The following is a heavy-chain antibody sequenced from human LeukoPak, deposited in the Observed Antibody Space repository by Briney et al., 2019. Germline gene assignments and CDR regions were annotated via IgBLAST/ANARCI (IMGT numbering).Heavy chain of an antibody. Sequence: PSETLSLTCAVYGGSFSGYYWNWIRQPPGKGLEWIGEINHSGSTNYNPSLKSRVTISVDTSKNQFSLRLSSVTAADTAVYYCARGQLDYWGQGTLVTVSS. CDR1: GGSFSGYY. V-gene: IGHV4-34*01. CDR3: ARGQLDY. D-gene: IGHD2-2*01. J-gene: IGHJ4*02. CDR2: INHSGST.